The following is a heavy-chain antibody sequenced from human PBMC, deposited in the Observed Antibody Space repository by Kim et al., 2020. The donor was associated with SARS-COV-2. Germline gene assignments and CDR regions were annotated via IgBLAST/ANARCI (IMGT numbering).Heavy chain of an antibody. Sequence: SETLSLTCTVSGGSISSYYWSWIRQPPGKGLEWIGYIYYSGSTNYNPSLKSRVTISVDTSKNQFSLKLSSVTAADTAVYYCARRTPPLRWFDPWGQGTLVTVSS. J-gene: IGHJ5*02. V-gene: IGHV4-59*08. CDR2: IYYSGST. CDR1: GGSISSYY. CDR3: ARRTPPLRWFDP.